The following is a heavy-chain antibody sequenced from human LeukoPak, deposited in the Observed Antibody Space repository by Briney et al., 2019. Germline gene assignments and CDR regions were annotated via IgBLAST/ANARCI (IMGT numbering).Heavy chain of an antibody. D-gene: IGHD1-26*01. CDR1: GFTFGDYA. CDR2: IRSKAYGGTT. CDR3: TRTGWLYERGATKKANYYFDY. V-gene: IGHV3-49*04. Sequence: QSGGSPRLSCTASGFTFGDYAMSWVRQAPGKGLEWVGFIRSKAYGGTTEYAASVKGRFTISRDDSKSIAYLQMNSLKTEDTAVYYCTRTGWLYERGATKKANYYFDYWGQGTLVTVSS. J-gene: IGHJ4*02.